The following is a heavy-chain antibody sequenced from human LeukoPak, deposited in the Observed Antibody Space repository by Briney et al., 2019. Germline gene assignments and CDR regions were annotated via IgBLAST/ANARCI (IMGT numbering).Heavy chain of an antibody. V-gene: IGHV3-23*01. Sequence: QAGGSLRLSCAASGFTFSSYAMNWVRQAPGKGLEWVSVINGGGGRTYYAESVKGRFTISRDNSKNTLYLQMNSLRAEDTAVYYCARDRYDYGDYVYYYYMDVWGKGTTVTVSS. CDR1: GFTFSSYA. CDR3: ARDRYDYGDYVYYYYMDV. CDR2: INGGGGRT. J-gene: IGHJ6*03. D-gene: IGHD4-17*01.